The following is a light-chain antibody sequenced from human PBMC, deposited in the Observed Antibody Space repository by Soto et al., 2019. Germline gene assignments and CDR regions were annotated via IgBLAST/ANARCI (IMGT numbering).Light chain of an antibody. Sequence: QLTQSPSSLSASVGDRVTITCRASQGISSYLPWYQQKPGKAPKLLIYAASTLQSGVPSRFSGSGSGTDFTLTISSLQPEDFATYFCQQLNSYPYTFGQGTKLEIK. J-gene: IGKJ2*01. CDR2: AAS. CDR1: QGISSY. CDR3: QQLNSYPYT. V-gene: IGKV1-9*01.